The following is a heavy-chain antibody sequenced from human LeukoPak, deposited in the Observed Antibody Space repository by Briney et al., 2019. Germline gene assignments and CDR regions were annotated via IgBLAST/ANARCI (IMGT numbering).Heavy chain of an antibody. D-gene: IGHD2-21*02. CDR3: ARGTTALMDV. CDR2: ISSGTTFI. Sequence: GTLRLSCAASGLPYSIYSMNWVRPAPGKGLEWVSSISSGTTFIYYADSVKGRFTISRDHAKNSLYLQMNSLRAEDTAVYYCARGTTALMDVWGKGTTVTVSS. CDR1: GLPYSIYS. V-gene: IGHV3-21*01. J-gene: IGHJ6*03.